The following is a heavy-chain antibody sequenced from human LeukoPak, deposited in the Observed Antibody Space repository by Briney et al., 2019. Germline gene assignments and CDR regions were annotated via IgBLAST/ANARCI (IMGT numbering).Heavy chain of an antibody. D-gene: IGHD3-10*01. CDR1: GGSISRSSYY. CDR2: IYYSGST. Sequence: SETLSLTCTVSGGSISRSSYYWGWIRQPPGKGLEWIGNIYYSGSTPYNPSLKSRVTISVDTSKNQFSLKLTSVTAADTAVYYCARHVRITLIRGARGYYHYYMDVWGKGTTVTVSS. J-gene: IGHJ6*03. CDR3: ARHVRITLIRGARGYYHYYMDV. V-gene: IGHV4-39*01.